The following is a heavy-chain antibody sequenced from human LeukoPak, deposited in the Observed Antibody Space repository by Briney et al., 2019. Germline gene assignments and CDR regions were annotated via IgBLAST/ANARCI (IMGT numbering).Heavy chain of an antibody. CDR2: IVVGSGNT. CDR1: GFTFTSSA. D-gene: IGHD1-26*01. V-gene: IGHV1-58*02. CDR3: AAVPPSGSYFYNYYYGMDV. Sequence: ASVKVSCKASGFTFTSSAMQWVRQARGHRLEWIGWIVVGSGNTNYAQKFQERVTITRDMSTSTAYMELSSLRSEDTAVYYCAAVPPSGSYFYNYYYGMDVWGQGTTVTVSS. J-gene: IGHJ6*02.